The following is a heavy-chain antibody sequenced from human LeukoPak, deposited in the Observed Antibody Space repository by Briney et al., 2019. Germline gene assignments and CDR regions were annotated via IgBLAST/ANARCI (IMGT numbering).Heavy chain of an antibody. V-gene: IGHV3-74*01. J-gene: IGHJ4*02. CDR1: GFSFSTYW. CDR3: ARTRDAYDAFDY. CDR2: VKTDGTST. Sequence: GGSLRLSCAASGFSFSTYWMHWVRQAPGKGLVWVSRVKTDGTSTSYADSVKGRFIVSEANAKNTLYLQMKSLSAEDTAIYYCARTRDAYDAFDYWCQGTLVIVSS. D-gene: IGHD5-24*01.